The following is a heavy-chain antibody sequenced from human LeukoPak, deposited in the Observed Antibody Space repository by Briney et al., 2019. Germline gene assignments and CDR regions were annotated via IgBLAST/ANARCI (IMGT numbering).Heavy chain of an antibody. CDR2: ISGSGGST. D-gene: IGHD3-9*01. Sequence: GGSLRLSCAASGLTFSSYAMSWVRQAPRKGLEWVSAISGSGGSTYYADSVKGRFTISRDNSKNTLYLQMNSLRAEDTAVYYCAKGALRYFDWLLAFDYWGQGTLVTVSS. CDR3: AKGALRYFDWLLAFDY. CDR1: GLTFSSYA. J-gene: IGHJ4*02. V-gene: IGHV3-23*01.